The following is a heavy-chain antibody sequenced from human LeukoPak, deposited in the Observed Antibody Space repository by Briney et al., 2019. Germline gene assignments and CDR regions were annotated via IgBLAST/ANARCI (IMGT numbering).Heavy chain of an antibody. CDR2: INHSGST. Sequence: KPSETLSLTCAVYGGSFSGDDWSWIRQPPGKGVEWIGEINHSGSTNYNPSLKSRGTISADPSKKQFSLKLSSVTAADTAVYYCARGYRGRSSSWYVNWGQGTLVTVSS. D-gene: IGHD6-13*01. CDR1: GGSFSGDD. J-gene: IGHJ4*02. CDR3: ARGYRGRSSSWYVN. V-gene: IGHV4-34*01.